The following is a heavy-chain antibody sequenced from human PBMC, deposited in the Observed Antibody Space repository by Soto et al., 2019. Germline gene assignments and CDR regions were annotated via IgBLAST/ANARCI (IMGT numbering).Heavy chain of an antibody. Sequence: QVHLVQSGAEVKKPGSSVKVSCKASGGAFTSYSFHWVRQAPGQGLEWMGGIIPMSGTTNYALKFQGRVTISADVPTNTAYIELSSLRAEDTAIYYCARDNTVLDYWGQGTLVTVSS. CDR2: IIPMSGTT. CDR3: ARDNTVLDY. J-gene: IGHJ4*02. CDR1: GGAFTSYS. V-gene: IGHV1-69*12.